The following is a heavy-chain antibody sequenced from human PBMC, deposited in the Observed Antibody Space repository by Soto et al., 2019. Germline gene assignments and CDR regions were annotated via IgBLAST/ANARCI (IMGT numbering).Heavy chain of an antibody. V-gene: IGHV3-33*01. Sequence: GGSLRLSCAASGFTFGTYGMHWVRQIPGNGLQWVAIIWCDGSIKYYADSVKGRFTISRDNSKNTLYLQMNSLRDEDTAVYYCARIDCTGNNCNPYYHYGMDVWGQGTTVTVSS. CDR2: IWCDGSIK. J-gene: IGHJ6*02. CDR3: ARIDCTGNNCNPYYHYGMDV. D-gene: IGHD2-8*02. CDR1: GFTFGTYG.